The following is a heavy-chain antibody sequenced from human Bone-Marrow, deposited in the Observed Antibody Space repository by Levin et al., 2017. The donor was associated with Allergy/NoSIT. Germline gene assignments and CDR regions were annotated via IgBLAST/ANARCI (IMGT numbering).Heavy chain of an antibody. CDR1: GFTFSSYS. CDR2: ISSSSSYI. Sequence: VASVKVSCAASGFTFSSYSMNWVRQAPGKGLEWVSSISSSSSYIYYADSVKGRFTISRDNAKNSLYLQMNSLRAEDTAVYYCARDRPSQYYDSSGYYSLSGFDYWGQGTLVTVSS. D-gene: IGHD3-22*01. V-gene: IGHV3-21*01. J-gene: IGHJ4*02. CDR3: ARDRPSQYYDSSGYYSLSGFDY.